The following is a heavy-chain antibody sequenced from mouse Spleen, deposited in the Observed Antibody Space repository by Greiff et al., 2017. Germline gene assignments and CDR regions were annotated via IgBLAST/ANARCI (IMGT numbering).Heavy chain of an antibody. D-gene: IGHD1-1*01. CDR2: ISDGGSYT. J-gene: IGHJ1*03. Sequence: EVKLVESGGGLVKPGGSLKLSCAASGFTFSSYAMSWVRQTPEKRLEWVATISDGGSYTYYPDNVKGRFTISRDNAKNNLYLQMSHLKSEDTAMYYCARVGFYDYWYFDVWGTGTTVTVSS. CDR3: ARVGFYDYWYFDV. V-gene: IGHV5-4*03. CDR1: GFTFSSYA.